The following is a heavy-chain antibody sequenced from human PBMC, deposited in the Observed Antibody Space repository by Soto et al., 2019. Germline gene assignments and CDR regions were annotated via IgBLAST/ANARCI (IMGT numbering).Heavy chain of an antibody. J-gene: IGHJ4*02. CDR3: ARHGYNYGGGYFDY. CDR2: IYSGGST. D-gene: IGHD5-18*01. CDR1: GVTVSSNY. Sequence: EVQLVESGGGLVQPGGSLRLSCAASGVTVSSNYMSWVRQAPGKGLEWVSVIYSGGSTYYADSVKGRFTISSDNSKNTLYLQMNSLRAEDTAVYYCARHGYNYGGGYFDYWGQGTLVTVSS. V-gene: IGHV3-66*04.